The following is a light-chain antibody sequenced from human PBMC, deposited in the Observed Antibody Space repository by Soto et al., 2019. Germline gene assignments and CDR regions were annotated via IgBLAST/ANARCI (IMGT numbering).Light chain of an antibody. Sequence: QSVVTRPPSVSAAPGQKGTISCSGSSSNIGGNSVSWYQQLPGTAPKLLIYDDNKRPSGIPDRFSGSKSGTSATLGITGFQTGDEADYYCGSWDSSLSAYVFGTGTKVTVL. CDR3: GSWDSSLSAYV. V-gene: IGLV1-51*01. CDR2: DDN. CDR1: SSNIGGNS. J-gene: IGLJ1*01.